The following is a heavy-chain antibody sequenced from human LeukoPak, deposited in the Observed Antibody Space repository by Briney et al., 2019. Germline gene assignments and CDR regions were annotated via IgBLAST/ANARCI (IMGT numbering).Heavy chain of an antibody. J-gene: IGHJ5*02. CDR3: ARAAVVVPAAILWFDP. CDR2: IIPIFGPA. D-gene: IGHD2-2*02. CDR1: GFTFSSYA. V-gene: IGHV1-69*01. Sequence: GGSLRLSCAASGFTFSSYAISWVRQAPGQGLEWMGGIIPIFGPANYAQKFQGRVTVTADESTSTAYMELSSLRSEDTAVYYCARAAVVVPAAILWFDPWGQGTLVTVSS.